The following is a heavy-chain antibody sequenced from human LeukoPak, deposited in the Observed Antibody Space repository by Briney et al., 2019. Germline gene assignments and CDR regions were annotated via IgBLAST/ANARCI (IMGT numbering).Heavy chain of an antibody. J-gene: IGHJ4*02. CDR1: GGTFGSYA. CDR3: ARGRRSSGYPYYFDY. CDR2: IIPIFGTA. Sequence: GSSVKVSCKASGGTFGSYAISWVRQAPGQGLEWMGGIIPIFGTANYAQKFQGRVTITADESTSTAYMELSSLRSEDTAVYYCARGRRSSGYPYYFDYWGQGTLVTVSS. V-gene: IGHV1-69*01. D-gene: IGHD3-22*01.